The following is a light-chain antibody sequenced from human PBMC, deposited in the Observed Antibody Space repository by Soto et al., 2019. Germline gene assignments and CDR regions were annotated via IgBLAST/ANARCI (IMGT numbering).Light chain of an antibody. J-gene: IGKJ4*01. CDR3: QKYTSAPLT. Sequence: GDRVTITCRASQGIGVYLAWFQQKPGKVPKLLIYAASTLQSGVPSRFSGSGSGTDFTLTISSLQPEDFATYYCQKYTSAPLTFGGGTKVEIK. CDR2: AAS. CDR1: QGIGVY. V-gene: IGKV1-27*01.